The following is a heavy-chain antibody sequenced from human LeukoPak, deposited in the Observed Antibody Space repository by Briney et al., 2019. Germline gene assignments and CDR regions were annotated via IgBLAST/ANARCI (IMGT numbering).Heavy chain of an antibody. Sequence: SVKVSCKASGGTFSSYAISWVRQAPGQGLEWMGRIIPILGIANYAQKFQGRVTITADKSTSTAYMELSSLRSEDTAVYYRVLVGYYYDSSGYYWFDPWGQGTLVTVSS. D-gene: IGHD3-22*01. V-gene: IGHV1-69*04. J-gene: IGHJ5*02. CDR1: GGTFSSYA. CDR2: IIPILGIA. CDR3: VLVGYYYDSSGYYWFDP.